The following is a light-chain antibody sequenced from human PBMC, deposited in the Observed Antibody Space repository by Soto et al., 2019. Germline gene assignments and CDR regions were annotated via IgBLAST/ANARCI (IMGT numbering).Light chain of an antibody. CDR3: SSYTGSSTPV. V-gene: IGLV2-14*01. Sequence: QSALTQPASVSGSPGQSITISCTGTSSDVGGYNYVSWYQPHPGKAPKPMIYEVSNRPSGVSNRFSGSKSGNTASLTISGLQAEDEADYYCSSYTGSSTPVFGGGTKVTVL. CDR2: EVS. CDR1: SSDVGGYNY. J-gene: IGLJ3*02.